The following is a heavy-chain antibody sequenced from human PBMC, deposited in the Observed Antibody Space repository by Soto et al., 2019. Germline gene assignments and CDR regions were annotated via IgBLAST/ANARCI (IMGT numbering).Heavy chain of an antibody. CDR1: GFTFSRYG. D-gene: IGHD6-6*01. V-gene: IGHV3-21*01. CDR3: ARDPSEGRVCNWFES. CDR2: ISMTTSYV. Sequence: EVQLVESGGGLGKPGGSLRLSCAASGFTFSRYGMSWVRQAPGKGLEWVSSISMTTSYVYYADSVKGRFSISRDNAKKMLYLEMYALRTEDTAVYYCARDPSEGRVCNWFESWGQGTLVTVSS. J-gene: IGHJ5*01.